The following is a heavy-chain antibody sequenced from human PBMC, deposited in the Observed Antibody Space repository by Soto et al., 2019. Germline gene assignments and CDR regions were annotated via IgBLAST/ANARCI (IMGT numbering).Heavy chain of an antibody. CDR1: GYTFTSYY. V-gene: IGHV1-46*01. CDR3: ARARRITIFGVVIRGLIYYGMDV. D-gene: IGHD3-3*01. J-gene: IGHJ6*02. CDR2: INPSGGST. Sequence: ASVKVSCKASGYTFTSYYMHWVRQAPGQGLEGMGIINPSGGSTSYAQKFQGRVTMTRDTSTSTVYMELSSLRSEDTAVYYCARARRITIFGVVIRGLIYYGMDVWGQGTTVTVSS.